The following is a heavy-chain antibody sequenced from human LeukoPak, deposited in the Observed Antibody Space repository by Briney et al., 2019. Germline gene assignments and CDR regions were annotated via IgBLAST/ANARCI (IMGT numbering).Heavy chain of an antibody. CDR3: ARDLGDCSSTSCPFDY. CDR2: ISAYNANT. Sequence: ASVKVSCKASGYTFVNSGITWVRQAPGQGLEWMRWISAYNANTNYEQKFRGRVAMTTDTSTSTAYMELRSLRSDDTAMYYCARDLGDCSSTSCPFDYWGQGTLVTVSS. J-gene: IGHJ4*02. V-gene: IGHV1-18*01. CDR1: GYTFVNSG. D-gene: IGHD2-2*01.